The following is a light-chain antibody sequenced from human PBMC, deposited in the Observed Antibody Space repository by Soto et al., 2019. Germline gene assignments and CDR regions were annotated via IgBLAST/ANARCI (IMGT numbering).Light chain of an antibody. Sequence: AIQLTQSPSSLSASVGDRVTITCRASQGISSALAWYQQKPGKAPKLLIYDASSLESGVPSRFSGSGSGTDFTLTIISLQPEDFATYYCQQFNGSPPALTFGGGTKVDIK. CDR1: QGISSA. J-gene: IGKJ4*01. V-gene: IGKV1-13*02. CDR3: QQFNGSPPALT. CDR2: DAS.